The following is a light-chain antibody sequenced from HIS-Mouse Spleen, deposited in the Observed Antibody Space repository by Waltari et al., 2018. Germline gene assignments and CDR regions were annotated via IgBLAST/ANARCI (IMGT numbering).Light chain of an antibody. CDR2: DAS. V-gene: IGKV3-11*01. CDR3: QQRSNWPPFT. Sequence: EIVLTQSPATLSLSPGERATLPCRASQSVSSYLAWSQQKPGQAPRPLIYDASNRATGIPARFSGSGSGTDFTLTISSLEPEDFAVYYCQQRSNWPPFTFGPGTKVDIK. J-gene: IGKJ3*01. CDR1: QSVSSY.